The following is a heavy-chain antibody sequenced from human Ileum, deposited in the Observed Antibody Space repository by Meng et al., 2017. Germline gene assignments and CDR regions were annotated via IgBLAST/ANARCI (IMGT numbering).Heavy chain of an antibody. J-gene: IGHJ4*02. Sequence: QLQRQGPGPVRVKHSRALTLNVGVSGVTSIIDYWSSWVHYPPGKRVELIGVFHTNDTNNYHPLLSRRVIILVNTSNQNFSMLMTFATAAKTVVYCAADRGGCWGLDDWGQGTLVTVSS. CDR3: ADRGGCWGLDD. D-gene: IGHD2-15*01. CDR1: GVTSIIDY. V-gene: IGHV4-4*09. CDR2: FHTNDTN.